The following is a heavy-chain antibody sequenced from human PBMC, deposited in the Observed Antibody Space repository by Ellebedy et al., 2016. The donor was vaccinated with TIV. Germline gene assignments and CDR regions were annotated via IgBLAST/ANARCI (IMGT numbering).Heavy chain of an antibody. Sequence: MPSETLSLTCAVYGGSFSGYYWSWIRQPPGKGLEWIGEITYSGSTNYNPSLKSRVTISVDTSKNQFSLNLRSVTAADTAVYYCARGLARDYWGQGTLVTVSS. V-gene: IGHV4-34*01. CDR3: ARGLARDY. J-gene: IGHJ4*02. CDR2: ITYSGST. CDR1: GGSFSGYY.